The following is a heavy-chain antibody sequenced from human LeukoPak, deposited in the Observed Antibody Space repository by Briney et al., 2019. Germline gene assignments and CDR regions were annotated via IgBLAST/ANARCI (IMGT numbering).Heavy chain of an antibody. CDR3: ARGIAAAVDAFDI. D-gene: IGHD6-13*01. V-gene: IGHV3-33*01. J-gene: IGHJ3*02. CDR2: IWYDGSNK. CDR1: GFTFSSYG. Sequence: GGSLRLSCAASGFTFSSYGMPWVRQAPGKGLEWVAVIWYDGSNKYYADSVKGRFTISRDNSKNTLYLQMNSLRAEDTAVYYCARGIAAAVDAFDIWGQGTMVTVSS.